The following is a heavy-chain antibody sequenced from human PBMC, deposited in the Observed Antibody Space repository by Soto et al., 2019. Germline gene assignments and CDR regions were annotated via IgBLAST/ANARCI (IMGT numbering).Heavy chain of an antibody. CDR2: IYYSGST. J-gene: IGHJ5*02. D-gene: IGHD1-26*01. V-gene: IGHV4-59*08. Sequence: SETLSLTCTVSGGSISSYYWSWIRQPPGKGLEWIGYIYYSGSTNYNPSLKSRVTISVDTSKNQFSLKLSSVTAADTAVYYCARHRLLTDGSPTDWFDPWGQGTLVTVSS. CDR3: ARHRLLTDGSPTDWFDP. CDR1: GGSISSYY.